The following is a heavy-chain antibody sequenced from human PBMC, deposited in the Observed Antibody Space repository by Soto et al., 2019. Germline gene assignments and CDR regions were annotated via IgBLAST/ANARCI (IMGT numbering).Heavy chain of an antibody. CDR3: ARDQGWLVPLDAFDI. CDR2: ICYSSSYK. Sequence: GGSLRLSCAASGFTLSSYAMHWVRQAPGKGLEWVSAICYSSSYKYYADSVKGRFTISRDDAKNSLYLQMNSLRAEDTAVYYCARDQGWLVPLDAFDIWGQGTMVTVSS. V-gene: IGHV3-30-3*01. CDR1: GFTLSSYA. D-gene: IGHD6-19*01. J-gene: IGHJ3*02.